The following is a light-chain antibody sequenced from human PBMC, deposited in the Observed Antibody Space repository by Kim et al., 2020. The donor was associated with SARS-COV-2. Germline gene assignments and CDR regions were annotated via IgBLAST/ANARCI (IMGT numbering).Light chain of an antibody. J-gene: IGKJ1*01. V-gene: IGKV3-20*01. CDR1: HSVSSNY. Sequence: EIVLTQSPGTLSLSPGERATLSCRASHSVSSNYLAWYQQKPGQAPRLLIYTASSRPPGIPDRFSGRGSGTDFTLTISRLQPEDFAVYYCQQYVSSPTFGQGTKVDIK. CDR3: QQYVSSPT. CDR2: TAS.